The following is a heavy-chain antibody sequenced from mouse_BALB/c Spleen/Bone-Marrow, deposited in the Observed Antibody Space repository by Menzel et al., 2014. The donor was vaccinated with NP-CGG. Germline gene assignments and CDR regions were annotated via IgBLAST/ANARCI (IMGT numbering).Heavy chain of an antibody. CDR3: ARGTFDY. CDR1: GYTFTSYW. J-gene: IGHJ2*01. V-gene: IGHV1S81*02. Sequence: QVQLQQSGAELVKPGASVKLSCKASGYTFTSYWMHWVKQRPGQGLEWIGEINPSNGRTNYNEKFKSKATLTVDKSSSTAYMQLSSLTSEDSVVYYCARGTFDYWGQGTTLTVSS. CDR2: INPSNGRT.